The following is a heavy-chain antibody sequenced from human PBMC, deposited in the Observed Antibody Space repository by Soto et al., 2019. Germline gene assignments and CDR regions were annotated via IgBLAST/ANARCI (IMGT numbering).Heavy chain of an antibody. CDR1: GFTFRNYD. J-gene: IGHJ6*02. CDR2: ISAAGDP. Sequence: EVQLVESGGGLVQPGGSLRLSCDASGFTFRNYDMHWVRQGTGKGLEWVSGISAAGDPDYADSVEGRFTISRENAQNSFFLLMNSLRVGDTAVYYCARTDRDFYGLDVWGQGTTVIVSS. V-gene: IGHV3-13*05. CDR3: ARTDRDFYGLDV.